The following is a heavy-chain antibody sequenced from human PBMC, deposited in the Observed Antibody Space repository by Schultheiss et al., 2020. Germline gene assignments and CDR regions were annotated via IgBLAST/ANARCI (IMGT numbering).Heavy chain of an antibody. CDR1: GFTFTNYA. CDR3: ARAVGAEDAFDI. CDR2: INAGNGNT. V-gene: IGHV1-3*01. D-gene: IGHD1-26*01. J-gene: IGHJ3*02. Sequence: ASVKVSCKASGFTFTNYAIHWVRQAPGQRLEWMGWINAGNGNTRYSQRLQGRVTITRDTSASTSYMELSSLRSQDTAVYYCARAVGAEDAFDIWGQGTMVTV.